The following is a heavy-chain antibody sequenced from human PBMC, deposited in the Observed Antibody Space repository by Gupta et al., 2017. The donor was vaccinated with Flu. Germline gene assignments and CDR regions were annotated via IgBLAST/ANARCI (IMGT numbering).Heavy chain of an antibody. CDR3: SRHPYSWNDVGWFGP. J-gene: IGHJ5*02. Sequence: RQPPGKGPEWIGSIYYIGYTFYNPSLKSRVTISVDTSKNQFSLKLSSVTAADTAMYYCSRHPYSWNDVGWFGPWGQGALVSVSS. V-gene: IGHV4-39*01. CDR2: IYYIGYT. D-gene: IGHD1-1*01.